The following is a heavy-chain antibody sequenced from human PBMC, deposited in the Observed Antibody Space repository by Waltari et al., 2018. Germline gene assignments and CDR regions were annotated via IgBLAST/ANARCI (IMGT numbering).Heavy chain of an antibody. CDR3: AKSKSGYSSDNFDY. D-gene: IGHD6-19*01. Sequence: QVQLQESGPGLVKPSETLSLTCTVSGASVTTAYWTWVRQPPGKGLEWIGYSYSSGSNNYNPSLKIRVTMSIDTSKNQFSLKLTSMTAADTAVYYCAKSKSGYSSDNFDYWGQGTLVTVSS. CDR1: GASVTTAY. CDR2: SYSSGSN. J-gene: IGHJ4*02. V-gene: IGHV4-59*02.